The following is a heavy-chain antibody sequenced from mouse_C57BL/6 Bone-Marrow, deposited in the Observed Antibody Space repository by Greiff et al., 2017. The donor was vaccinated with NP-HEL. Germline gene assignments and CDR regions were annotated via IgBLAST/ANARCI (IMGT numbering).Heavy chain of an antibody. Sequence: VQLQQSGAELVRPGASVTLSCKASGYTFTDYEMHWVKQTPVHGLEWIGAIDPETGGTAYNQKFKGKAILTAAKSSSTAYMELRSLTSEDSAVYYCTRWGDYGYFDVWGTGTTVTVSS. CDR2: IDPETGGT. CDR3: TRWGDYGYFDV. D-gene: IGHD2-13*01. V-gene: IGHV1-15*01. J-gene: IGHJ1*03. CDR1: GYTFTDYE.